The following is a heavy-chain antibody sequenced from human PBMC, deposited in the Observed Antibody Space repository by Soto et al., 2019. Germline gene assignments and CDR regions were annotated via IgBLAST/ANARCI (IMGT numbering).Heavy chain of an antibody. Sequence: GGSLRLSCAASGFTFSSYGMHWVRQAPGKGLEWVAVIWYDGSNKYYADSVKGRFTISRDNSKNTLYLQMNSLRAEDTAVYYCAREVPAAMGFDYWGQGTLVTVSS. CDR3: AREVPAAMGFDY. D-gene: IGHD2-2*01. CDR1: GFTFSSYG. CDR2: IWYDGSNK. V-gene: IGHV3-33*01. J-gene: IGHJ4*02.